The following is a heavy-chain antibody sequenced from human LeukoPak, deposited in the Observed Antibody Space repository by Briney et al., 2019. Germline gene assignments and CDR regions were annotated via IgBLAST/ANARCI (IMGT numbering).Heavy chain of an antibody. CDR2: IVVGSGNT. CDR1: GFTFTSSA. D-gene: IGHD2-2*01. J-gene: IGHJ6*02. Sequence: ASVKVSCKASGFTFTSSAVQWVRQARGQRLEWIGWIVVGSGNTNYAQKFQERVTITRDMSTSTAYMELSSLRSDDTAVYYCARDSSPQYGMDVWGQGTTVTVSS. V-gene: IGHV1-58*01. CDR3: ARDSSPQYGMDV.